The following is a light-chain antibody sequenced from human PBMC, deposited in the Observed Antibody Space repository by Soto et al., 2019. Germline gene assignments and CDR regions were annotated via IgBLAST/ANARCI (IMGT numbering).Light chain of an antibody. CDR2: GAT. J-gene: IGKJ3*01. V-gene: IGKV1-39*01. CDR3: QQSYSSPFP. CDR1: PTISNY. Sequence: DIQMTQSPSSLSASVGDRVTIICRASPTISNYLNWYQQKPGKAPKVLIYGATRLQSGVPSRFSGSGVGTDFTLTISSLQPEDFATYYCQQSYSSPFPFGPGTKVEIK.